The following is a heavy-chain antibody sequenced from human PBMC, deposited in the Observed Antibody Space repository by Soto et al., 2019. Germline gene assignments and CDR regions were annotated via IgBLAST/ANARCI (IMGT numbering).Heavy chain of an antibody. CDR1: GFTVSSKY. J-gene: IGHJ4*02. CDR3: ARGRWAAGIDY. CDR2: IYSGGST. V-gene: IGHV3-53*01. Sequence: GGSLRLSCAASGFTVSSKYMSWVRQAPGKGLEWVSVIYSGGSTYYADSVKGRFTISRDNSKNTLYLQMNSLRAEDTAVYYCARGRWAAGIDYWGQGTLVTVSS. D-gene: IGHD6-13*01.